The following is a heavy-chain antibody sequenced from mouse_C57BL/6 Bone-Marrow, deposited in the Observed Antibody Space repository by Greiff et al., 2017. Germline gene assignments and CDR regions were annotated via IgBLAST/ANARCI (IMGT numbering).Heavy chain of an antibody. V-gene: IGHV1-82*01. Sequence: VQLQQSGPELVKPGASVKISRKASGYAFSSSWMNWVKQRPGKGLEWIGRIYPGDGDTNYNGKFKGKATLTADKSSSTAYMQLSSLTSEDSAVYFCARSYGSSYAMDYWGQGTSVTVSS. D-gene: IGHD1-1*01. CDR3: ARSYGSSYAMDY. CDR2: IYPGDGDT. CDR1: GYAFSSSW. J-gene: IGHJ4*01.